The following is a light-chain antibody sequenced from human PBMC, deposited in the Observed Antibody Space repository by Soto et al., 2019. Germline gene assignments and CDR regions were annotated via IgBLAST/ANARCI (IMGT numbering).Light chain of an antibody. Sequence: NVLRQYPRNLVLYPERRATLPCRASQSVKSSYLAWYQHKPGQAPRLLIYDASNRATGIPARFSGSGSGTDFTHTIGRLYPDYCAVYYWQQRSNWPAAGSVGGGTKVE. CDR2: DAS. CDR3: QQRSNWPAAGS. J-gene: IGKJ4*01. V-gene: IGKV3D-20*02. CDR1: QSVKSSY.